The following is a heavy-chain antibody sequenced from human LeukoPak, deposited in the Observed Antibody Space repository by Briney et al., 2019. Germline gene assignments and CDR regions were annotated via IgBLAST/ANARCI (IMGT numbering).Heavy chain of an antibody. CDR2: ISSSSSYI. V-gene: IGHV3-21*01. Sequence: KPGGSLRLSCAASGFTFSSYNMNWVRQAPGKGLEWVSSISSSSSYIYYADSVKGRFTISRDNAKNSLYLQMNSLRAEDTAVYYCARALIDGNTPFDYWGQGTLVTVSS. J-gene: IGHJ4*02. D-gene: IGHD4-23*01. CDR1: GFTFSSYN. CDR3: ARALIDGNTPFDY.